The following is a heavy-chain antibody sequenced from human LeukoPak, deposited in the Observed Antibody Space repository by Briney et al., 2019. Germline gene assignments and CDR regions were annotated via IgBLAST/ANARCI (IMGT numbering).Heavy chain of an antibody. CDR1: GGSISSYY. Sequence: SETLSLTCTVSGGSISSYYWSWIRQPPGKGLEWIGYIYYSGSTNYNPSLKSRVTISVDTSKNQFSLKLSSVTAADTAVYYCAGQSSTYYYDSSGYGDAFDIWGQGTMVTVSS. D-gene: IGHD3-22*01. CDR2: IYYSGST. V-gene: IGHV4-59*08. CDR3: AGQSSTYYYDSSGYGDAFDI. J-gene: IGHJ3*02.